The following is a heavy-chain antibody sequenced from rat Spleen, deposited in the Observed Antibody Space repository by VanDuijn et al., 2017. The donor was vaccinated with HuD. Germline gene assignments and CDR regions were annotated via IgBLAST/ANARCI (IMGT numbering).Heavy chain of an antibody. CDR3: TRSLYSSPLFDY. J-gene: IGHJ2*01. CDR1: GFSLTSYH. V-gene: IGHV2-72*01. D-gene: IGHD1-2*01. CDR2: IWAGGGT. Sequence: QVQLKESGPGLVQPSQTLSLTCTVSGFSLTSYHVSWVRQPPGKSLVWMGTIWAGGGTNYNSAVQSRLSIRRDTSKSQIFLKMNSLQPEDTGTYYCTRSLYSSPLFDYWGQGVMVTVSS.